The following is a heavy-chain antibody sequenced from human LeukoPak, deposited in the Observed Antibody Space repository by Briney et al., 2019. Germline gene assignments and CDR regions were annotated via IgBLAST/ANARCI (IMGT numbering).Heavy chain of an antibody. CDR1: GYTFTGHY. V-gene: IGHV1-2*02. CDR2: INPNNGGT. J-gene: IGHJ6*02. CDR3: ASLYCSSTSCYGDYYYGMDV. D-gene: IGHD2-2*01. Sequence: ASVKVSCKASGYTFTGHYMHWVRQAPGQGLEWMGWINPNNGGTDCAQKFQGRVTMTRDTSISTAYMELISLISDDTGVYYCASLYCSSTSCYGDYYYGMDVWGQGTTVTVSS.